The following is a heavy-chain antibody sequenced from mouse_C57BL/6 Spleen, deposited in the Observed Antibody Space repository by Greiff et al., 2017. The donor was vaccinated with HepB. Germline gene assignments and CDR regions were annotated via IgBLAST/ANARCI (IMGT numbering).Heavy chain of an antibody. J-gene: IGHJ3*01. D-gene: IGHD2-4*01. CDR3: ARFPYDYDVPLFAY. Sequence: QVQLQQPGAELVRPGTSVKLSCKASGYTFTSYWMHWVKQRPGQGLEWIGVIDPSDSYTNYNQKFKGKATLTVDTSSSTAYMQLSSLTSEDSAVYYCARFPYDYDVPLFAYWGQGTLVTVS. CDR2: IDPSDSYT. CDR1: GYTFTSYW. V-gene: IGHV1-59*01.